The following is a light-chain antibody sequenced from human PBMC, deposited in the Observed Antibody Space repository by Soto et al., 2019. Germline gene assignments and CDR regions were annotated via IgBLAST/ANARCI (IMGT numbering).Light chain of an antibody. CDR1: QNIDRW. Sequence: DIQITQSPSPLSTSVGDRATITCRASQNIDRWLAWYQQKPGKAPKPLIYEASSLEGGDPSRFSCSGSGTEFTVTVSGLQAEDFATDGCQQYKSGSTSGQGTKLDFK. CDR3: QQYKSGST. J-gene: IGKJ1*01. V-gene: IGKV1-5*01. CDR2: EAS.